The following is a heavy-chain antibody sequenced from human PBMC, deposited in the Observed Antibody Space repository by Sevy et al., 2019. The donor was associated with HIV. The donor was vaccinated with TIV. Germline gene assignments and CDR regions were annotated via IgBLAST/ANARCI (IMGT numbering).Heavy chain of an antibody. CDR3: ARLCAGSGYYTPTYYFDS. Sequence: GESLKISCKASGYTFTRYWIGWVRQMPGKGLEWMGIIYPGDSTTRYSPSFQGQVTISADKSISTSYLQWSSLKASDTAMFYCARLCAGSGYYTPTYYFDSWGQGTLVTVSS. CDR2: IYPGDSTT. V-gene: IGHV5-51*01. D-gene: IGHD3-22*01. CDR1: GYTFTRYW. J-gene: IGHJ4*02.